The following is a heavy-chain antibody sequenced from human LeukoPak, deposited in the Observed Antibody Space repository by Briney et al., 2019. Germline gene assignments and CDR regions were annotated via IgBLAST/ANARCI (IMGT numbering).Heavy chain of an antibody. Sequence: GESLKISCKGSGYSFTSCWIGWVRQMPGKGLEWMGIIYPGDSDTRYSPSFQGQVTISADKSISTAYLQWSSLKASDTAMYYCARSPVYSSSWYYYGMDVWGQGTTVTVSS. D-gene: IGHD6-13*01. V-gene: IGHV5-51*01. CDR3: ARSPVYSSSWYYYGMDV. CDR1: GYSFTSCW. CDR2: IYPGDSDT. J-gene: IGHJ6*02.